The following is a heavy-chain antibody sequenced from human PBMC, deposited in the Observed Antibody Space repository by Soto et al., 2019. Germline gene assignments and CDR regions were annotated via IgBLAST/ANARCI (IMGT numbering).Heavy chain of an antibody. CDR1: GYSFTSYW. CDR2: IDPSDSYT. Sequence: LGESLKISCQGSGYSFTSYWISWVRQMPGKGLEWMGRIDPSDSYTNYSPSFQGHVTISADKSISTAYLQWSSLKASDTAMYYCARRYAYYYGMDVWGQGTTVTVSS. CDR3: ARRYAYYYGMDV. V-gene: IGHV5-10-1*01. D-gene: IGHD1-1*01. J-gene: IGHJ6*02.